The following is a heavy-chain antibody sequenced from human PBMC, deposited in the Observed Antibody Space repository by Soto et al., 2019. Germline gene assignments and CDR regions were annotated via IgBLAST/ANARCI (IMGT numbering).Heavy chain of an antibody. J-gene: IGHJ4*02. CDR1: GASISINSFY. V-gene: IGHV4-39*01. CDR2: IYYTGGT. D-gene: IGHD3-10*01. Sequence: SETLSLTCTVSGASISINSFYWGWIRQPPGKGLELIGNIYYTGGTHYNPSLESQVTISIDTSRSQFYLKLTSVTAADTAVYYCARLPNYGSGSEPFDYWGQGTPVTVSS. CDR3: ARLPNYGSGSEPFDY.